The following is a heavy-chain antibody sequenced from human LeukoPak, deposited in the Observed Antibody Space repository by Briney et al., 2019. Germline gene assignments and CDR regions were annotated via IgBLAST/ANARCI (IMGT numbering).Heavy chain of an antibody. CDR1: GFTFSSYS. Sequence: PGGSLRLSCAASGFTFSSYSMNWVRQAPGKGLEWVSTISISRGSTYYADSVKGRFTISRDNSKNTLYLQMNSRRAEDTAVYYCAKVGLRLGGDYWGQGTLVTVSS. J-gene: IGHJ4*02. D-gene: IGHD5-12*01. CDR2: ISISRGST. CDR3: AKVGLRLGGDY. V-gene: IGHV3-23*01.